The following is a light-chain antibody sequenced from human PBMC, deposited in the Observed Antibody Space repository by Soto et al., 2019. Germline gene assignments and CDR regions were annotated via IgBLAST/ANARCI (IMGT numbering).Light chain of an antibody. CDR2: GAS. CDR3: HQYDDGPYT. Sequence: LMTQSPAILSVSPGERATLSCRASQSVSTNVAWYQQIPGQTPRLLIYGASTRATGIPVRFSGSGSGTEFTLTISSLQSEDFAVYYCHQYDDGPYTFGQGTKVDIK. V-gene: IGKV3-15*01. J-gene: IGKJ2*01. CDR1: QSVSTN.